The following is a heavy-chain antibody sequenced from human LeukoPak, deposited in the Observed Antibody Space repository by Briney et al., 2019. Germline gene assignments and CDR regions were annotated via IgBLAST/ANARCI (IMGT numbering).Heavy chain of an antibody. D-gene: IGHD6-19*01. V-gene: IGHV5-51*01. Sequence: GESLKISCKGSGYSFTSYWIGWVRQVPGKGLEWMGIIYPGDSDTRYSPSFQGQVTISADKSISTAYLQWSSLRASDTAMYYCARVRYGSGWYFDYWGQGTLVTVSS. J-gene: IGHJ4*02. CDR3: ARVRYGSGWYFDY. CDR2: IYPGDSDT. CDR1: GYSFTSYW.